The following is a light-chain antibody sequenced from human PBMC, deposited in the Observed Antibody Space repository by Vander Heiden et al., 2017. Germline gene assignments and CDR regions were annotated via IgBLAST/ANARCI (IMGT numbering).Light chain of an antibody. CDR3: CSYDGSSTPFV. CDR2: GVT. V-gene: IGLV2-14*01. CDR1: SGENRCYNF. J-gene: IGLJ2*01. Sequence: SGENRCYNFVSCYQRRPGNAPKVIIDGVTHRPSGVYNRFSGSKSGSTASLTSSGLQAEDEADYYCCSYDGSSTPFVFGGGTRLTVL.